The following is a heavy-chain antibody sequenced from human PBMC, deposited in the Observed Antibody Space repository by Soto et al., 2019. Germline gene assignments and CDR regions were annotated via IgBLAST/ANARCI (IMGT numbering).Heavy chain of an antibody. V-gene: IGHV1-69*13. CDR2: IIPIFGAA. D-gene: IGHD2-2*01. Sequence: ASVKVSCKASGGSYRCEVFSWVRQAPGQGLEWMGRIIPIFGAANYAQKFQDRVTITADEASSTAYMELSSLTSDDTAVYYCASVPGQDCSTTSCYHRGWFDPLGQGTLVTVSS. CDR1: GGSYRCEV. CDR3: ASVPGQDCSTTSCYHRGWFDP. J-gene: IGHJ5*02.